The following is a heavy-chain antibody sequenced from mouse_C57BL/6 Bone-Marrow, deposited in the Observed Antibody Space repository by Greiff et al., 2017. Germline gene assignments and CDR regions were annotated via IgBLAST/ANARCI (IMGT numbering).Heavy chain of an antibody. D-gene: IGHD1-1*01. V-gene: IGHV1-59*01. CDR1: GYTFTSYW. CDR3: ARLITTVVATGAMDY. CDR2: IDPSDSYT. J-gene: IGHJ4*01. Sequence: QVQLKQPGAELVRPGTSVKLSCKASGYTFTSYWMHWVKQRPGQGLEWIGVIDPSDSYTNYNQKFKGKATLTVDTSSSTAYMQLSSLTSEYSAVYYCARLITTVVATGAMDYWGQGTSVTVAS.